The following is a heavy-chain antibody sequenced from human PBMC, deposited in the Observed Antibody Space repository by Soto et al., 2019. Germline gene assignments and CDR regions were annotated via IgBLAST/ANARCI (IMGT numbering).Heavy chain of an antibody. J-gene: IGHJ4*02. V-gene: IGHV1-18*01. CDR3: ARDGYYGDYPYYFDY. CDR2: ISAYNGNT. CDR1: GYTFTSYG. D-gene: IGHD4-17*01. Sequence: ASVKVSCKASGYTFTSYGISWVRQAPGQGLEWMGWISAYNGNTNYAQKLQGRVTMTTDTSTSTAYMELRSLRSADTAVYYCARDGYYGDYPYYFDYWGQGTLVTVSS.